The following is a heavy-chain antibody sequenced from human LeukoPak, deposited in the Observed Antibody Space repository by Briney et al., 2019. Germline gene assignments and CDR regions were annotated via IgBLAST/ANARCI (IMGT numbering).Heavy chain of an antibody. CDR3: VRLQPNSGEWAFVI. CDR2: ISNGGIT. V-gene: IGHV4-59*01. Sequence: PSETLSLTCTVSGGSISSYYWSWIRQPPGEGLEWIGYISNGGITNYNPSLKSRVTISVHTSKNQLSLKLSYVTAADTAVYHCVRLQPNSGEWAFVIRGQGTMVSVSS. D-gene: IGHD6-19*01. CDR1: GGSISSYY. J-gene: IGHJ3*02.